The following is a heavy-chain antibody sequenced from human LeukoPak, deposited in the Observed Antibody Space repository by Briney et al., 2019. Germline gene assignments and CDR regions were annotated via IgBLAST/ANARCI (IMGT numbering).Heavy chain of an antibody. V-gene: IGHV3-7*04. CDR3: ARDGYTSGSHDF. J-gene: IGHJ4*02. CDR1: GFTFSRYW. Sequence: PERSLRLSCAASGFTFSRYWMTWVRQSPGKGLEWVANINQDGSAKYYVDSVTGRFTISRDNAKNSLCLQLNSLRVEDTAVYYCARDGYTSGSHDFWGQGTLVTVSS. D-gene: IGHD3-10*01. CDR2: INQDGSAK.